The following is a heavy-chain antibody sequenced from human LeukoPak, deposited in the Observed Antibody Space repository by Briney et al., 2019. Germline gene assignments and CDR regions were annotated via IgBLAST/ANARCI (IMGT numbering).Heavy chain of an antibody. CDR1: DGSISSAYY. Sequence: SETLSLTCTVSDGSISSAYYWGWIRQPPGKGLEWIGSIYHSGSTYYNPSLKSRVTISVDTSKNQFSLRLSSVTAADTAVYYCAKWTTAGLYYFDNWGQGTLVTVSS. CDR2: IYHSGST. CDR3: AKWTTAGLYYFDN. J-gene: IGHJ4*02. D-gene: IGHD6-13*01. V-gene: IGHV4-38-2*02.